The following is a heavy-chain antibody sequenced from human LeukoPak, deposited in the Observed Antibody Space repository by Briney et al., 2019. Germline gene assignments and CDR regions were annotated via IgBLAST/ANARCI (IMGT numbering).Heavy chain of an antibody. D-gene: IGHD3-22*01. CDR1: GGSINNYY. CDR3: ARIDSSGDGYFDY. Sequence: PSETLSLTCTVSGGSINNYYWIWIRQSPGKGLEWIGYIYYSGSTNYNPSLKSRVTISVDTSKNQFSLKLSSVTAADTAVFYCARIDSSGDGYFDYWGQGTLVTVSS. J-gene: IGHJ4*02. CDR2: IYYSGST. V-gene: IGHV4-59*01.